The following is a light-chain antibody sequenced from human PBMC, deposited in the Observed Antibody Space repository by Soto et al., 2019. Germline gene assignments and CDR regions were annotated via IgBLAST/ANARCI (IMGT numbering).Light chain of an antibody. CDR2: GAS. V-gene: IGKV3-20*01. Sequence: EIVLTQSPGTLSLSPGERATLSCRASQSVSNNYLAWYQQKPGQAPRLLISGASNRATGIPDRFSGSGSGTDFALAISRLEPEDFVVYYCQQYGTSPFTFGPGTKVDL. CDR3: QQYGTSPFT. J-gene: IGKJ3*01. CDR1: QSVSNNY.